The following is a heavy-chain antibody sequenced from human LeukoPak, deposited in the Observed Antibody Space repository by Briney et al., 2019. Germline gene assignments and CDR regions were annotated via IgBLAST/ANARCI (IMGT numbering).Heavy chain of an antibody. D-gene: IGHD6-13*01. CDR1: GFTFTTYA. Sequence: GGSLRLSCAASGFTFTTYAMSWVRQGPGKRLEWVSAISENGGRTYYADSVKGRFTISRDNLKNMVSLQMNSLRAEDTAVYYCANGYSSTWSSVDPWGQGILVTVPS. CDR3: ANGYSSTWSSVDP. J-gene: IGHJ5*02. V-gene: IGHV3-23*01. CDR2: ISENGGRT.